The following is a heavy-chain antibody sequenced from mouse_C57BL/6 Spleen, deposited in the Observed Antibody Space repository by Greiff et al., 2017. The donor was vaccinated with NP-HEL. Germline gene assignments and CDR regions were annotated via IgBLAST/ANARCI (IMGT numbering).Heavy chain of an antibody. CDR1: GYTFTNSW. V-gene: IGHV1-63*01. CDR3: ARRGTGYDVIYFDY. Sequence: VQLQQSGAELVRPGTSVKMSRKASGYTFTNSWFGWAKQRPGYGLVWIGVIYPGGGYTNYNEKFKGKATLTADKSSSTAYMQFRSLTSEDSAIYYCARRGTGYDVIYFDYWGQGTTLTVSS. J-gene: IGHJ2*01. CDR2: IYPGGGYT. D-gene: IGHD2-2*01.